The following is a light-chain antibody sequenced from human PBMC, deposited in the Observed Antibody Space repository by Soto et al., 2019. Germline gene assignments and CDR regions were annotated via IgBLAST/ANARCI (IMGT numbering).Light chain of an antibody. Sequence: DIQMTQSASSLSASIGDRVTITCRASQSVSSHLNWYQQKPGKAPKLLICAASSLQSGVPSRFSGSGSGTDFTLTISSLQPEDFATYSCQHSHSTPLTFGGGTKVDIK. CDR3: QHSHSTPLT. J-gene: IGKJ4*01. CDR1: QSVSSH. V-gene: IGKV1-39*01. CDR2: AAS.